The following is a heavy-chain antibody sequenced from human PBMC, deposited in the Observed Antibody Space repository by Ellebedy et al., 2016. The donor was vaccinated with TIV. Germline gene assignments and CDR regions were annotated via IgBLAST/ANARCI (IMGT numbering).Heavy chain of an antibody. D-gene: IGHD5-18*01. CDR2: MHPGDSYI. CDR1: GYSFSSYW. CDR3: ATSTRGFNYGHFDQ. Sequence: GESLKISXKGSGYSFSSYWLGWVRQLPGKGLEWMAMMHPGDSYIRYSPSFEGQVTISAAKSIATAYLQWSGLKASDTAMYYCATSTRGFNYGHFDQWGQGTQVTVSS. V-gene: IGHV5-51*01. J-gene: IGHJ4*02.